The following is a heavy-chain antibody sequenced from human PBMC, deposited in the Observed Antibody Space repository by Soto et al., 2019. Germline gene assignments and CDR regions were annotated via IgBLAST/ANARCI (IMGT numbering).Heavy chain of an antibody. Sequence: PSETLSLTCTVSGGSISSGDYYWSWIRQPPGKGLEWIGYIYYSGSTYYNPSLKSRVTISVDTSKNQFSLKLSSVTAADTAVYYCARGEKVLRFLELARWFDPWGQGTLVTVSS. CDR2: IYYSGST. CDR1: GGSISSGDYY. D-gene: IGHD3-3*01. CDR3: ARGEKVLRFLELARWFDP. J-gene: IGHJ5*02. V-gene: IGHV4-30-4*01.